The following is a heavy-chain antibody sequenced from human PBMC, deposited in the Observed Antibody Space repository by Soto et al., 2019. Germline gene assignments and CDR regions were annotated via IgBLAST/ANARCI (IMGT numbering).Heavy chain of an antibody. J-gene: IGHJ3*02. CDR3: ASVSSSSLSDAFDI. D-gene: IGHD6-6*01. CDR2: INHSGST. V-gene: IGHV4-34*01. Sequence: SETLSLTCAVYCGSFSGYYWSWIRQPPGKGLEWIGEINHSGSTNYNPSLKSRVTISVDTSKNQFSLKLSSVTAADTAVYYCASVSSSSLSDAFDIWGQGTMVTVSS. CDR1: CGSFSGYY.